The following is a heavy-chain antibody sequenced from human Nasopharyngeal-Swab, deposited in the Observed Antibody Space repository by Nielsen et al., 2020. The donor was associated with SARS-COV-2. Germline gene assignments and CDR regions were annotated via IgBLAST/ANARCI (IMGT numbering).Heavy chain of an antibody. J-gene: IGHJ4*02. D-gene: IGHD4-23*01. CDR2: IDSDDDK. CDR1: GFLLSTSAMC. CDR3: ARTTVAGPATDY. V-gene: IGHV2-70*11. Sequence: SGPTLVKPTQTLTLTCTFSGFLLSTSAMCVSWIRQPPGKALEWLARIDSDDDKYYITSLKTRLTISKDTSKNQVVLTMTNMDPVDTATYYCARTTVAGPATDYWGQGTLVTVSS.